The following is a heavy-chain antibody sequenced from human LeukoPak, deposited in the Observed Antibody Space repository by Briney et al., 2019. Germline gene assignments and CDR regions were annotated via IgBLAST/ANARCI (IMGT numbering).Heavy chain of an antibody. CDR2: MSGGGGTI. CDR1: GFTFRNYA. V-gene: IGHV3-23*01. Sequence: GGSLRLSCAASGFTFRNYAMSWVRQAPGKGLEWVSAMSGGGGTIYHAASVRGRFTISRDNSKNTLSLQVNSLRVEDTAVYYCAKGSQWLLRGGAYFDSRGQGTPVTVSS. D-gene: IGHD6-19*01. CDR3: AKGSQWLLRGGAYFDS. J-gene: IGHJ4*02.